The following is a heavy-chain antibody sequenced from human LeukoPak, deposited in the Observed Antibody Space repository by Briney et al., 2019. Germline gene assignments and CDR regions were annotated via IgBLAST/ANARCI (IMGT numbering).Heavy chain of an antibody. D-gene: IGHD3-22*01. Sequence: NSSQTLSLTCTVSGGSISSGDYYWSWIRQPPGKGLEWIGYIYYSGSTYHNPSLKSRVTISVDTSKNQFSLKLSSVTAADTAVYYCASKRVITNTFDYWGQGTLVTVSS. V-gene: IGHV4-30-4*01. CDR1: GGSISSGDYY. J-gene: IGHJ4*02. CDR3: ASKRVITNTFDY. CDR2: IYYSGST.